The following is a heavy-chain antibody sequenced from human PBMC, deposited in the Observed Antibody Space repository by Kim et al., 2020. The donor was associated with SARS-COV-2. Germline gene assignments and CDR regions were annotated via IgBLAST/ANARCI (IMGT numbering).Heavy chain of an antibody. Sequence: SETLSLTCAVYGGSFSGYYWSWIRQPPGKGLEWIGEINHSGSTNYNPSLKSRVTISVDTSKNQFSLKLSSVTAADTAVYYCARARGTGITMVRGGFHWFDPWGQGTLVTVSS. D-gene: IGHD3-10*01. CDR1: GGSFSGYY. CDR2: INHSGST. J-gene: IGHJ5*02. V-gene: IGHV4-34*01. CDR3: ARARGTGITMVRGGFHWFDP.